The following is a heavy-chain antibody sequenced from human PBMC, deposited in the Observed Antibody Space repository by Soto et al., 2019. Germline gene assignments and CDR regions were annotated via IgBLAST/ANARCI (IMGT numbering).Heavy chain of an antibody. V-gene: IGHV4-59*08. D-gene: IGHD3-10*01. J-gene: IGHJ6*02. CDR1: GRSISSYY. CDR3: AKGGYFYGSARPYTMDV. Sequence: SETLSLTCTVSGRSISSYYWRWIRQSPGKGLQWIGYIYYTGSTNYNPSLKSRVTMSLDTSKNQFSLNLDSVTAADTAVYYCAKGGYFYGSARPYTMDVWGQGTTVT. CDR2: IYYTGST.